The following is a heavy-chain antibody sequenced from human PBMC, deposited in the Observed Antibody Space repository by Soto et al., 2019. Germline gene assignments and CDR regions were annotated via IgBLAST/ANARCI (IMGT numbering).Heavy chain of an antibody. J-gene: IGHJ5*02. CDR2: IYYSGST. D-gene: IGHD4-17*01. CDR3: ARTKYTVTTVGWFDP. CDR1: GGSISSYY. Sequence: SETLSLTCTVSGGSISSYYWSWIRQPPGKGLEWIGYIYYSGSTNYNPSLKGRVTISVDTSKNQFSLKLSSVTAADTAVYYCARTKYTVTTVGWFDPWGQGTLVTVSS. V-gene: IGHV4-59*01.